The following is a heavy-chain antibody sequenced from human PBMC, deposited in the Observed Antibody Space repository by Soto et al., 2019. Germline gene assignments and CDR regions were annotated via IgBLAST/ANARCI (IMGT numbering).Heavy chain of an antibody. CDR3: ARDNTGLDY. CDR1: GGAFTSYS. V-gene: IGHV1-69*12. CDR2: IIPMSGTT. Sequence: QVHLVQSGAEVKKPGSSVKVSCKASGGAFTSYSFHRVRQAPGQGLEWMGGIIPMSGTTNYALKFQGRVTMTADVPTNTAYIELSSLRSEDTAIYYCARDNTGLDYWGQGTRVTVSS. J-gene: IGHJ4*02. D-gene: IGHD1-1*01.